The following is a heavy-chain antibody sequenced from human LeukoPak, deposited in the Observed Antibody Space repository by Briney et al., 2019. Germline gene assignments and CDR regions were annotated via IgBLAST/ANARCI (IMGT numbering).Heavy chain of an antibody. D-gene: IGHD5-12*01. CDR3: AREGDPGSGYNYGNWLDP. CDR2: GYYRGST. V-gene: IGHV4-59*01. J-gene: IGHJ5*02. Sequence: SETLSLTCTVSGGSIKTNYWSWIRQPPGKGLERIGYGYYRGSTNYNPSLKSRVTISVDTSKNQFSLKLNSVTTADTAVYYCAREGDPGSGYNYGNWLDPWGQGTLVTVSS. CDR1: GGSIKTNY.